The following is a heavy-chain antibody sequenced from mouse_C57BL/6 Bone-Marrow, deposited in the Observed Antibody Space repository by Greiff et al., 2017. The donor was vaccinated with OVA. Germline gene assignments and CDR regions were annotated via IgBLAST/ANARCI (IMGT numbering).Heavy chain of an antibody. CDR3: ARRLRQRPWFAY. V-gene: IGHV1-22*01. J-gene: IGHJ3*01. CDR1: GYTFTDYN. D-gene: IGHD2-2*01. CDR2: INPNNGGT. Sequence: EVKLMESGPELVKPGASVKMSCKASGYTFTDYNMHWVKQSHGKSLAWIGYINPNNGGTSYNQKFKGKGTLTVNKSSSTAYMELRSLTSEDSAVYYCARRLRQRPWFAYWGQGTLVTVSA.